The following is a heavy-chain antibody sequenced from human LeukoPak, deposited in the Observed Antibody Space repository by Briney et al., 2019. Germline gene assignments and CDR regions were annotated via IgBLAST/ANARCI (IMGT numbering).Heavy chain of an antibody. J-gene: IGHJ5*02. Sequence: GESLKISCKGSGYSINNYWIGWVRPMPGKGLEWMGIIYPADSDIRYSPSFQGQVTISADKSISTAYLQWSSLKASDTAMYYCARQEYCSGGSCYTWFDPWGQGTLVTVSS. CDR2: IYPADSDI. D-gene: IGHD2-15*01. CDR1: GYSINNYW. CDR3: ARQEYCSGGSCYTWFDP. V-gene: IGHV5-51*01.